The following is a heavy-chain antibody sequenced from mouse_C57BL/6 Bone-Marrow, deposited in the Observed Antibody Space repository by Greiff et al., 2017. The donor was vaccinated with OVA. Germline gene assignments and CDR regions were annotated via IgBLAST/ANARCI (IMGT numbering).Heavy chain of an antibody. J-gene: IGHJ3*01. V-gene: IGHV1-81*01. CDR2: IYPRSGNT. Sequence: VQLQQSGAELARPGASVKLSCKASGYTFTSSGISWVKQRTGQGLEWIGEIYPRSGNTYYNEKFKGKATLTADKSSSTAYMELRSLTSEDSAVYFCARLRGAWFAYWGQGTLVTVSA. CDR3: ARLRGAWFAY. CDR1: GYTFTSSG.